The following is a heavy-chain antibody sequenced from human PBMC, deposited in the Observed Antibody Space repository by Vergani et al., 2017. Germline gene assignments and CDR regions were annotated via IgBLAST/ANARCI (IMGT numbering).Heavy chain of an antibody. J-gene: IGHJ4*02. D-gene: IGHD3-9*01. CDR1: GYTFTSYQ. Sequence: QVQLVQSGSEVKRPGASVKVSCKASGYTFTSYQVGWVRLAPGQGLEWVGVISPDGFSTFYAQKFQGRVTITRDTSTSTVYVEVTSLRSDDTAVYYCAREPPLTGFFDYWGQGTLVTVSS. V-gene: IGHV1-46*03. CDR3: AREPPLTGFFDY. CDR2: ISPDGFST.